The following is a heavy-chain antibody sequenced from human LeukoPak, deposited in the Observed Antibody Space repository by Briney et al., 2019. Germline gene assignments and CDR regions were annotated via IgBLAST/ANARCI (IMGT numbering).Heavy chain of an antibody. D-gene: IGHD6-13*01. J-gene: IGHJ4*02. V-gene: IGHV4-34*01. CDR1: GGSFSGYY. CDR2: VNHSGST. CDR3: ARGGGGSWYGTVDY. Sequence: SETLSLTCAVYGGSFSGYYWSGIRQPPGKGLEWIGEVNHSGSTNYNPSLKSRVTISVDTSKNQFSLKLSSVAAAETAMYYCARGGGGSWYGTVDYWGQGTLVTVSS.